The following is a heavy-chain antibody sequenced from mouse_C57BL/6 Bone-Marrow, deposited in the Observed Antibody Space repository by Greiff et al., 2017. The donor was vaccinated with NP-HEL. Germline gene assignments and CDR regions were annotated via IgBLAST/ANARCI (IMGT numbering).Heavy chain of an antibody. CDR3: ARKDPYGSSPFAY. J-gene: IGHJ3*01. D-gene: IGHD1-1*01. CDR1: GFSLTSYG. Sequence: QVQLQQSGPGLVQPSQSLSITCTVSGFSLTSYGVHWVRQSPGKGLEWLGVIWSGGSTDYNAAFISRLSISKDNSKSQVFFKMNSLQADDTAIYYCARKDPYGSSPFAYWGQGTLVTVSA. CDR2: IWSGGST. V-gene: IGHV2-2*01.